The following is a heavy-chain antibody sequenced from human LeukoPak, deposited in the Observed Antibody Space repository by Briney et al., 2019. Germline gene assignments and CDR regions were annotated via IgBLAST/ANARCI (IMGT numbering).Heavy chain of an antibody. CDR3: AKYTLASWLLHMDV. J-gene: IGHJ6*03. D-gene: IGHD3-22*01. V-gene: IGHV3-48*03. CDR1: GFTFSSYE. CDR2: ISSSGSTI. Sequence: PGGSLRLSCAASGFTFSSYEMNWVRQAPGKGLEWVSYISSSGSTIYYADSVKGRFTISRDNAKNSLYLQMNSLRVEDTAVYYCAKYTLASWLLHMDVWGKGTTVTISS.